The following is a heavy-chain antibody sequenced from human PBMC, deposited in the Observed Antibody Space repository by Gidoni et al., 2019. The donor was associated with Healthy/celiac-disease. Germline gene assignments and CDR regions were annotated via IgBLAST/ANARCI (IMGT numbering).Heavy chain of an antibody. CDR1: GFTFSDYY. Sequence: QVQLVESGGGLVKPGGSLRLSCAASGFTFSDYYMSWIRQAPGKGLEWVSYISSSSSYTNYADSVKGRFTISRDNAKNSLYLQMNSLRAEDTAVYYCARRYSYGYFDYWGQGTLVTVSS. CDR3: ARRYSYGYFDY. CDR2: ISSSSSYT. J-gene: IGHJ4*02. V-gene: IGHV3-11*06. D-gene: IGHD5-18*01.